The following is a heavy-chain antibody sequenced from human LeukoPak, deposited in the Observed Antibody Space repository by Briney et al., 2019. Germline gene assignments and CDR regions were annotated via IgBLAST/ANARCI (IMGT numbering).Heavy chain of an antibody. D-gene: IGHD1-26*01. CDR2: IGFGGDT. Sequence: GGSLRLSCAASGFTFSSNDMHWVRQPTGKGLEWVSGIGFGGDTYYSGSVNGRFTISRDNAKNSLYLQMNSLRAGDTAVYYCTRGGRSAPFDYWGQGTLVTVSS. V-gene: IGHV3-13*04. CDR1: GFTFSSND. J-gene: IGHJ4*02. CDR3: TRGGRSAPFDY.